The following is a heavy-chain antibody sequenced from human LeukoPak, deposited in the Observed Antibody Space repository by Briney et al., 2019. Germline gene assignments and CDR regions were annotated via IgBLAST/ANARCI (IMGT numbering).Heavy chain of an antibody. Sequence: PGGSLRLSCAASGFTFSSYSMNWVRQAPGKGLEWVSYISSSSSTIYYADSVKGRFTISRDNAKNSLYLQMNSLRDEDTAVYYCARDPYDILTGRKGQIDYWGQGTLVTVSS. D-gene: IGHD3-9*01. V-gene: IGHV3-48*02. CDR1: GFTFSSYS. CDR2: ISSSSSTI. J-gene: IGHJ4*02. CDR3: ARDPYDILTGRKGQIDY.